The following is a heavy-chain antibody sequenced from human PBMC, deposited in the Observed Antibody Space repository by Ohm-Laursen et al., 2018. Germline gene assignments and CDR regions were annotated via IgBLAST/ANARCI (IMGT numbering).Heavy chain of an antibody. V-gene: IGHV3-23*01. CDR3: ARRVRSGYYLGY. CDR2: ISGSGASS. D-gene: IGHD3-22*01. CDR1: GFTFSSYA. Sequence: SLRLSCAASGFTFSSYAMSWVRQTPGKSLECTSTISGSGASSHYADSVKGRFTISRDNAKNSLYLQMNSLRAEDTAVYYCARRVRSGYYLGYWGQGTLVTVSS. J-gene: IGHJ4*02.